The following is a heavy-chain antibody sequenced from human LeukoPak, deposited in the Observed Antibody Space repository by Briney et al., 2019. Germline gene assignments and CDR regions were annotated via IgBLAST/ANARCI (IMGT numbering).Heavy chain of an antibody. Sequence: SETLSLTCTVSGGSISSYYWSWIRQPPGKGLEWIGEINHSGSTNYNPSLKSRVTISVDTSKNQFSLKLSSVTAADTAVYYCASTNYRKRGSSWYVDWFDPWGQGTLVTVSS. D-gene: IGHD6-13*01. CDR1: GGSISSYY. CDR3: ASTNYRKRGSSWYVDWFDP. V-gene: IGHV4-34*01. CDR2: INHSGST. J-gene: IGHJ5*02.